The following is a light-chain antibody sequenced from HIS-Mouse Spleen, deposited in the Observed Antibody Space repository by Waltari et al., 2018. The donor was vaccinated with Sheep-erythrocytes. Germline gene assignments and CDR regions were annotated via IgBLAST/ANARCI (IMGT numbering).Light chain of an antibody. CDR3: CSYAGSSTFHVV. V-gene: IGLV2-23*03. CDR2: EGS. Sequence: QSALTQPASVSGSPGQSITISCTGTTRDVGSYNLVSWYQQNPGKAPKLMIYEGSKRPSGVSNRFSGSKSGNTASLTISGLQAEDEADYYCCSYAGSSTFHVVFGGGTKLTVL. J-gene: IGLJ2*01. CDR1: TRDVGSYNL.